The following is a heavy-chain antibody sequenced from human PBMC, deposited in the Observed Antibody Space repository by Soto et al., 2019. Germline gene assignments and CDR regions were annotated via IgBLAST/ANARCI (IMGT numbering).Heavy chain of an antibody. D-gene: IGHD4-17*01. J-gene: IGHJ4*02. CDR3: TRGGDYGGNVFDY. Sequence: QVQLVESGGGVVQPGRPLRLSCAASGFTFNNNDMHWVRQAPGKGLEWVAVIWYDGSHENYADFVKGRFTISRDNSKNTLYLQMNTLRVDDTAVYYCTRGGDYGGNVFDYWGQGTLVTVSS. CDR1: GFTFNNND. V-gene: IGHV3-33*01. CDR2: IWYDGSHE.